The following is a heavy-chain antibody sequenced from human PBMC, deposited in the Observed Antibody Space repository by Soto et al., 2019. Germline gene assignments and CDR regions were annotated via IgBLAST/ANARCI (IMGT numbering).Heavy chain of an antibody. V-gene: IGHV3-48*02. Sequence: GGSLRLSCAASGFTFSSYSMNWVRQAPGKGLEWVSYISSSSSTIYYADAVKGRFTISRDNAKNSMYLQMNSLRDEDTAVYYCARDLRFLEDAFDIWGQGTMVTVSS. CDR1: GFTFSSYS. CDR2: ISSSSSTI. D-gene: IGHD3-3*01. CDR3: ARDLRFLEDAFDI. J-gene: IGHJ3*02.